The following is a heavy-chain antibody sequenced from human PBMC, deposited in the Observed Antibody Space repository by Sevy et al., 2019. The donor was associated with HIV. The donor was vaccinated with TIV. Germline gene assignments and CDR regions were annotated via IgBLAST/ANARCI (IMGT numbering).Heavy chain of an antibody. CDR3: AREGCSKPHDY. Sequence: GESLKISCVASEFTFSKYSMSWVRQTPGKGLEWVSTLSFACGRINYADSVKGRFTMSRDDSRNTFYLQMDSLRAEDTAIYYCAREGCSKPHDYWGQGTLVTVSS. CDR1: EFTFSKYS. D-gene: IGHD2-2*01. J-gene: IGHJ4*02. CDR2: LSFACGRI. V-gene: IGHV3-23*01.